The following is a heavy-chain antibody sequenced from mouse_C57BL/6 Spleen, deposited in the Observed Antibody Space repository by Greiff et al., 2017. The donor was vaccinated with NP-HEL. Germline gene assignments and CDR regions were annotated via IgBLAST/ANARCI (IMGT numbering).Heavy chain of an antibody. CDR2: INPNNGGT. CDR1: GYTFTDYY. V-gene: IGHV1-26*01. J-gene: IGHJ2*01. D-gene: IGHD2-1*01. CDR3: ARYPRNYYFDY. Sequence: EVQLQQSGPELVKPGASVKISCKASGYTFTDYYMNWVKQSHGKSLEWIGDINPNNGGTSYNQKFKGKATLTVDKSSSTAYMELRSLTSEDSAVYYCARYPRNYYFDYWGQGTTLTVSS.